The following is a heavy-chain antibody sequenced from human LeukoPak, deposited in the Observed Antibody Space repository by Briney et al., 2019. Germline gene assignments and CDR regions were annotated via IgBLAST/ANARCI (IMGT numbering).Heavy chain of an antibody. V-gene: IGHV3-21*01. D-gene: IGHD2-21*01. CDR1: GFTFSSYS. CDR2: ISSSSSYI. J-gene: IGHJ6*03. Sequence: GGSLRLSCAASGFTFSSYSMNWVRQAPGKGLEWVSSISSSSSYIYYADSVKGRFTISRDNAKNSLYLQMNSLRAEDTAVYYCARAPFEYRGGDCYSDMDVWGKGTTVTVSS. CDR3: ARAPFEYRGGDCYSDMDV.